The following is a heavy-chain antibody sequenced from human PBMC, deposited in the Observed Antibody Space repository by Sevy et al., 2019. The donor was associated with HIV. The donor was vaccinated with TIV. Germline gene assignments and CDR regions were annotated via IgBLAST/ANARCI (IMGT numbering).Heavy chain of an antibody. J-gene: IGHJ6*03. CDR3: AGVYYDILTGPSDTYYYYMDV. Sequence: GGSLRLSCAASGFTFSSYWMSWVRQAPGKGLEWVANIKQDGSEKYYVDSVKGRFTISRDNAKNSLYLQMNSLRAEDTAVYYCAGVYYDILTGPSDTYYYYMDVWGKGTTVTVSS. CDR1: GFTFSSYW. D-gene: IGHD3-9*01. CDR2: IKQDGSEK. V-gene: IGHV3-7*03.